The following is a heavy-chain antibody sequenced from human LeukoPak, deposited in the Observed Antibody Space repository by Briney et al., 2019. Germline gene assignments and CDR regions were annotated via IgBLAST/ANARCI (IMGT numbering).Heavy chain of an antibody. D-gene: IGHD1-26*01. V-gene: IGHV1-18*01. CDR3: ARTTFLGSTYFQH. J-gene: IGHJ1*01. CDR2: ISAYDGNT. Sequence: ASVKVSCKASGYAFNTFGISWIRRAPGQGLEWVGWISAYDGNTHYPLNLQGRVTMTTDTSTNTAYMELTNLISDDTAVYYCARTTFLGSTYFQHWGQGTLVTVSS. CDR1: GYAFNTFG.